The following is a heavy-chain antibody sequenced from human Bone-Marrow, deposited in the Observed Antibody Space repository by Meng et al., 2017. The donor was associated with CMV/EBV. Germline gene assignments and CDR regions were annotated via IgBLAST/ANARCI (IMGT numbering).Heavy chain of an antibody. CDR3: ARRAYYDFWSGYYYYYYGMDV. V-gene: IGHV3-21*01. J-gene: IGHJ6*02. D-gene: IGHD3-3*01. CDR2: ISSSSSYI. CDR1: GFTFSNYA. Sequence: GESLKISCAASGFTFSNYAMNWVRQAPGKGLKWVSSISSSSSYIYYADSVKGRFTISRDNAKNSLYLQMNSLRAEDTAVYYCARRAYYDFWSGYYYYYYGMDVWGQGTTVTVSS.